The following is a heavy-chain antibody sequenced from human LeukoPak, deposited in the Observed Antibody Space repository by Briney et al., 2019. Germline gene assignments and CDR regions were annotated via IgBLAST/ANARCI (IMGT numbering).Heavy chain of an antibody. CDR3: ARDWVSSSGYYSGSDAFDI. D-gene: IGHD3-22*01. Sequence: GGSLRLSCAASGFTFSSYWMHWVRQAPGKGLVWVSRINSDGSSTSYADSVKGRFTISRDNAKNTLYLQMNSLRPEDTAVYYCARDWVSSSGYYSGSDAFDIWGQGRMVTVSS. V-gene: IGHV3-74*01. CDR1: GFTFSSYW. CDR2: INSDGSST. J-gene: IGHJ3*02.